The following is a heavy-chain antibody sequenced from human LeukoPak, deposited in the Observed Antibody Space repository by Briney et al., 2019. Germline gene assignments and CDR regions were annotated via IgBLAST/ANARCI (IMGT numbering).Heavy chain of an antibody. D-gene: IGHD1-26*01. CDR3: ARHASGSLSADY. Sequence: SETPSLTCTVSGGSISSNNYYWGWIRQPPGKGLEWIGSIYYSGSTYYNPSLKSRVTISVDTSKNQFSLKLSSVTAADTALYYCARHASGSLSADYWGQGTLVTVSS. CDR1: GGSISSNNYY. V-gene: IGHV4-39*01. CDR2: IYYSGST. J-gene: IGHJ4*02.